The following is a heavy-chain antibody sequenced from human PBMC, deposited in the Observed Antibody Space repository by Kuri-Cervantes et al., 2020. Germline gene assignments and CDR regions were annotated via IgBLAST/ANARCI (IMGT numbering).Heavy chain of an antibody. V-gene: IGHV1-2*02. D-gene: IGHD3-22*01. CDR3: ARGYYERSGYYSRPPWPFDI. Sequence: ASVKVSCKASGYTFTDYYIHWVRQAPGQGLEWMGWISPNSGGTNYAQNFQGRVTMTRDTSISTAYMELSRLRSDDTAVYYCARGYYERSGYYSRPPWPFDIWGQGTMVTVSS. CDR1: GYTFTDYY. CDR2: ISPNSGGT. J-gene: IGHJ3*02.